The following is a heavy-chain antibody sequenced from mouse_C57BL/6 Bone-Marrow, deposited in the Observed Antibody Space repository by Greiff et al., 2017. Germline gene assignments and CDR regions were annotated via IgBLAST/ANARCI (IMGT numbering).Heavy chain of an antibody. Sequence: QVQLKQSGAELVKPGASVKMSCKASGYTFTSYWITWVKQRPGQGLEWIGDIYPGSGSTNYNEKFKSKATLTVDTSSSTAYMQLSSLTSEDSAVYYCARPYYSNYWYCDVWGTGTTVTVSS. D-gene: IGHD2-5*01. J-gene: IGHJ1*03. CDR2: IYPGSGST. V-gene: IGHV1-55*01. CDR1: GYTFTSYW. CDR3: ARPYYSNYWYCDV.